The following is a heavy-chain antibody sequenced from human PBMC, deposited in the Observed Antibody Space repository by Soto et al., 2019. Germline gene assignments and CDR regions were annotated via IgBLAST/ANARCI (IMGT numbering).Heavy chain of an antibody. CDR2: ISYDGSNK. J-gene: IGHJ6*02. D-gene: IGHD6-13*01. CDR3: ARVSSSWFSAKYGMDV. CDR1: GFTFSSYA. Sequence: QVQLVESGGGVVQPGRSLRLSCAASGFTFSSYAMHWVRQAPGKGLEWVAVISYDGSNKYYADSVKGRFTISRDNYKNTLYLQMNSLGAEDTAVYYCARVSSSWFSAKYGMDVWGQGTTVTVSS. V-gene: IGHV3-30-3*01.